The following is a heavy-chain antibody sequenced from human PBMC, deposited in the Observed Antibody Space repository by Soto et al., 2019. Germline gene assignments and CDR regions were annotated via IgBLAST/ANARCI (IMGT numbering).Heavy chain of an antibody. CDR1: GFTFSSYA. Sequence: PGGSLRLSCAASGFTFSSYAMSWVRQAPGKGLEWVSGISGSGGVTDYADSVKGRFTISRDNSKNTLYLQMNSLRAEDTAVYYCAKDHAPNWYFDLWGRGTLVTVSS. J-gene: IGHJ2*01. V-gene: IGHV3-23*01. CDR2: ISGSGGVT. CDR3: AKDHAPNWYFDL.